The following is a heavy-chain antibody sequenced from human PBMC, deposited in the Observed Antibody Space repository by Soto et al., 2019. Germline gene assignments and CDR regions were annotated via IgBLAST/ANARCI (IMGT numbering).Heavy chain of an antibody. CDR2: IDPSDSYT. D-gene: IGHD6-13*01. CDR1: GYSFTSYW. CDR3: ARLQAAAGDNDLTFDY. Sequence: EVQLVQSGAEVKKHGESLRIYCKGTGYSFTSYWISWVRQMPGNGLEWMGRIDPSDSYTNYSPSFQGHVTISADKSISTAYLPWSSLKASDTAMYYCARLQAAAGDNDLTFDYWGQGTLVTVSS. V-gene: IGHV5-10-1*01. J-gene: IGHJ4*02.